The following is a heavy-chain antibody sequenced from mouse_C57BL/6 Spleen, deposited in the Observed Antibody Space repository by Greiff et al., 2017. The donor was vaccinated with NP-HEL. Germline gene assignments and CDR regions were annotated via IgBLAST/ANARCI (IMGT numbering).Heavy chain of an antibody. CDR3: ASSSWFAY. J-gene: IGHJ3*01. Sequence: QVHVKQSGAELVRPGSSVKLSCKASGYTFTSYWMHWVKQRPIQGLEWIGNIDPSDSETHYNQKFKDKATLTVDKSSSTAYMQLSSLTSEDSAVYYCASSSWFAYWGQGTLVTVSA. V-gene: IGHV1-52*01. CDR2: IDPSDSET. CDR1: GYTFTSYW.